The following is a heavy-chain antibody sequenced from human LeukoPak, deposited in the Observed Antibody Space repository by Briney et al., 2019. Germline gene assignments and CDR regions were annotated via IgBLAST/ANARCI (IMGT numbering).Heavy chain of an antibody. J-gene: IGHJ4*02. CDR1: GGTFSSYA. V-gene: IGHV1-69*05. Sequence: SVKVSCKASGGTFSSYAISRVRQAPGQGLEWMGGIIPIFGTANYAQKFQGRVTITTDESTSTAYMELSSLRSEDTAVYYCAGSQPYYYDSSGYYGLWGQGTLVTVSS. CDR2: IIPIFGTA. CDR3: AGSQPYYYDSSGYYGL. D-gene: IGHD3-22*01.